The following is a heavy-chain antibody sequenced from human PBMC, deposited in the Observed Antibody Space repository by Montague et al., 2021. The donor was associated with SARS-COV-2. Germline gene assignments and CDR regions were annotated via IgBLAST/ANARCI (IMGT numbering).Heavy chain of an antibody. CDR2: IDWDDDK. CDR3: ARTYYDILTGRDYGMDV. J-gene: IGHJ6*02. CDR1: GFSLSTSGMC. V-gene: IGHV2-70*11. Sequence: PALVKPTQTLTLTCTFSGFSLSTSGMCVSWIRQPPGKALEWLARIDWDDDKYYSTSLKTRLTISKDTSKNQVVLTMTNMDPVDTVTYYCARTYYDILTGRDYGMDVWGQGTTVTVSS. D-gene: IGHD3-9*01.